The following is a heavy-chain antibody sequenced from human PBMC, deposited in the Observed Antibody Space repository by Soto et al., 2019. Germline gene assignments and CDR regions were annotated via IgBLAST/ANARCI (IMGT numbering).Heavy chain of an antibody. CDR3: ASWRGGYTYGLDH. Sequence: GGSLRLSCTTSGFTFNTYGMHWVRQAPGKGLEWVAIIWYDGSNKYYADSVKGRFTVSRDNAKKTMSLQMNSLRAEDTAVYYCASWRGGYTYGLDHWGQGTPVTVSS. V-gene: IGHV3-33*08. CDR1: GFTFNTYG. CDR2: IWYDGSNK. D-gene: IGHD5-18*01. J-gene: IGHJ4*02.